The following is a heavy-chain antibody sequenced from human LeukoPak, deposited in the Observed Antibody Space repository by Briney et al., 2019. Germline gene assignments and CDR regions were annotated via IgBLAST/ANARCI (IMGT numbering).Heavy chain of an antibody. Sequence: ASVKVSCKASGYTFTGHYMHWVRQAPGQGPEWMGWINPNSGGTNYAQKFQGRVTMTRDTSISTAYMELSGLRSDDTAVYYCARCSTPHWIFDAFDIWGQGTMATVSS. J-gene: IGHJ3*02. D-gene: IGHD1-1*01. CDR2: INPNSGGT. V-gene: IGHV1-2*02. CDR3: ARCSTPHWIFDAFDI. CDR1: GYTFTGHY.